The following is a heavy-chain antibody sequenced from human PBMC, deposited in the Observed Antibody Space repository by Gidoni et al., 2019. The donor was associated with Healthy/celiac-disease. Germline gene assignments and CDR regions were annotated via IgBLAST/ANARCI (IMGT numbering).Heavy chain of an antibody. J-gene: IGHJ3*02. CDR1: GYTFTSYA. CDR3: ARYDSTDAFDI. V-gene: IGHV1-3*01. D-gene: IGHD3-22*01. Sequence: QVQLVQSGAEVKKPGASVKVSCKASGYTFTSYAMHWVRQAPGQRLEWMGWINAGNGNTKYSQKFQGRVTITRDTSASTAYMELSSLRSEDTAVYYRARYDSTDAFDIWGQGTMVTVSS. CDR2: INAGNGNT.